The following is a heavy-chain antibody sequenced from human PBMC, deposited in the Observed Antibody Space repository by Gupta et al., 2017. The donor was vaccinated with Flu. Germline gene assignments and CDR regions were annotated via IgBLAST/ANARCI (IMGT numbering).Heavy chain of an antibody. J-gene: IGHJ4*02. D-gene: IGHD2-15*01. V-gene: IGHV4-34*01. CDR3: ARGVARAGEIIRGDY. CDR2: INHSGST. CDR1: GGSFSGYY. Sequence: QVQLQQWGAGLLKPSETLSLTCAVYGGSFSGYYWSWIRQPPGKGLEWSGEINHSGSTNYNPSRKSRVTISVDTAKNQVSLKLSSVTAADTAVYYCARGVARAGEIIRGDYWGQGTLVTVSS.